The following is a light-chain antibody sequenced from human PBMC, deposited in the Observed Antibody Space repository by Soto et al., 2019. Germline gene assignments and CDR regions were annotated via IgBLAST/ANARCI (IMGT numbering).Light chain of an antibody. CDR2: GAS. Sequence: EIVMTQSPATLSLSPGERATLSCRASQSVSSNLAWYQQKPGQAPRLLIYGASTRATGVPARFSGSGSGTEFTLTIRTLRSEDFAVYYCQQYDNWPPLTFGGGTRWIS. CDR1: QSVSSN. V-gene: IGKV3-15*01. CDR3: QQYDNWPPLT. J-gene: IGKJ4*01.